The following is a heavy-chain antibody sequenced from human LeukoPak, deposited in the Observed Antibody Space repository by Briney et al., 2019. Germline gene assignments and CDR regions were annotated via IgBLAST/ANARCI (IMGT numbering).Heavy chain of an antibody. D-gene: IGHD6-13*01. CDR3: ARLSAAAEDDY. CDR2: INPSGGST. J-gene: IGHJ4*02. Sequence: ASVKVSCRASGYTFTSYYMHWVRQAPGQGLEWMGIINPSGGSTSYAQKFQGRVTMTRDTSTSTVYMELSSLRSEDTAVYYCARLSAAAEDDYWGQGTLVTVSS. V-gene: IGHV1-46*01. CDR1: GYTFTSYY.